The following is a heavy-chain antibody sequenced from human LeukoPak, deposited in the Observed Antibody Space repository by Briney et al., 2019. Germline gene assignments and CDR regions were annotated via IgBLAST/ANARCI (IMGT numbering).Heavy chain of an antibody. CDR2: IYYSGST. CDR3: ARDPHLPGIAAAGGYY. Sequence: PSETLSLTCTVSGGSISSSSYYWGWIRQPPGKGLEWIGSIYYSGSTYYNPSLKSRVTISVDTSKNQFSLKLSSVTAADTAVYYCARDPHLPGIAAAGGYYWGQGTLVTVSS. CDR1: GGSISSSSYY. J-gene: IGHJ4*02. D-gene: IGHD6-13*01. V-gene: IGHV4-39*07.